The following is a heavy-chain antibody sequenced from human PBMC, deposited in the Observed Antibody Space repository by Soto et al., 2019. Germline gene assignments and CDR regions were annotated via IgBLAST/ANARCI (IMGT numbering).Heavy chain of an antibody. Sequence: PSETLSLTCTVSGGRISSGGYYWSWIRQHPGKGLEWIGYIYYSGSTYYNPSLRSRVTISVDTSKNQFSLKLSSVTAADTAVYYCARYCSGGSCYFAYDIWGQGTMVTVSS. CDR2: IYYSGST. CDR1: GGRISSGGYY. J-gene: IGHJ3*02. V-gene: IGHV4-31*03. CDR3: ARYCSGGSCYFAYDI. D-gene: IGHD2-15*01.